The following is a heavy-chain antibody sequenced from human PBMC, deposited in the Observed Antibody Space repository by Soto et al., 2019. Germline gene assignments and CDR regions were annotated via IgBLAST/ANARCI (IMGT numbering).Heavy chain of an antibody. V-gene: IGHV1-18*01. CDR1: GYTLTSYG. D-gene: IGHD2-2*01. Sequence: ASVKVSCKASGYTLTSYGISWVRQAPGQGLEWMGWISAYNGNTNYAQKLQGRVTMTTDTSTSTAYMELRSLRSDDTAVYYCAREDIVVVPAAQKNYYYYGMDVWGQGTTVTVSS. J-gene: IGHJ6*02. CDR2: ISAYNGNT. CDR3: AREDIVVVPAAQKNYYYYGMDV.